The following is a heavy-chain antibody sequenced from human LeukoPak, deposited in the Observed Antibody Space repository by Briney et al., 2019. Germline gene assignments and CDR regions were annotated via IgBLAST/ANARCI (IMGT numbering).Heavy chain of an antibody. CDR2: IYYSGST. CDR1: GGSISSSSYY. V-gene: IGHV4-39*01. CDR3: ASLGIAAPREDFDY. Sequence: PSETLSLTCTVSGGSISSSSYYWGWIRQPPGKGLEWIGSIYYSGSTYYNPSLKSRVTISVDTSKNQFSLKLSSVTAADTAVYYCASLGIAAPREDFDYWGQGTLVTVSS. D-gene: IGHD6-13*01. J-gene: IGHJ4*02.